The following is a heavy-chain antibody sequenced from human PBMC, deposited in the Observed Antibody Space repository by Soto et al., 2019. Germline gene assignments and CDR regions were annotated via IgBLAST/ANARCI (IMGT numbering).Heavy chain of an antibody. CDR3: TPGSVEGV. D-gene: IGHD2-15*01. Sequence: EVQLVESGGGFIYPGGSLRLSCAASGLTISNAWMNWVRQAPGKGLEWVGRIKTNTEGGTTDYAAAVKGRFTVPRDDSKNTLYLQMNSLKTEDTAVYYCTPGSVEGVWGQGTTVTFSS. J-gene: IGHJ6*02. CDR1: GLTISNAW. V-gene: IGHV3-15*07. CDR2: IKTNTEGGTT.